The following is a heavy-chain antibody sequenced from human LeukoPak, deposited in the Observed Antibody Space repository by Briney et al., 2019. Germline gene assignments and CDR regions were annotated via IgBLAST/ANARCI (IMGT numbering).Heavy chain of an antibody. CDR1: GGSISSSSYY. CDR2: IYYSGST. D-gene: IGHD3-3*01. J-gene: IGHJ5*02. V-gene: IGHV4-39*01. Sequence: SETLSLTCTVSGGSISSSSYYGGWVRQPPGEGLEWIGCIYYSGSTYYNPSLKSRVTISVDTSKNQFSMTLSSVTAADTAVYYCARRDITIFRVVIARGWFDPWGQGTLVTVSS. CDR3: ARRDITIFRVVIARGWFDP.